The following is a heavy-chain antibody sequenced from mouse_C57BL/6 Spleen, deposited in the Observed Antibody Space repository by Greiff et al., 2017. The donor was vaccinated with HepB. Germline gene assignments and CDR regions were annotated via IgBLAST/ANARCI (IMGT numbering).Heavy chain of an antibody. D-gene: IGHD2-4*01. CDR2: IYPGDGDT. J-gene: IGHJ2*01. Sequence: VQLVESGPELVKPGASVKISCKASGYAFSSSWMNWVKQRPGKGLEWIGRIYPGDGDTNYNGKFKGKATLTADKSSSTAYMQLSSLTSEDSAVYFCARYDYRYYFDYWGQGTTLTVSS. V-gene: IGHV1-82*01. CDR3: ARYDYRYYFDY. CDR1: GYAFSSSW.